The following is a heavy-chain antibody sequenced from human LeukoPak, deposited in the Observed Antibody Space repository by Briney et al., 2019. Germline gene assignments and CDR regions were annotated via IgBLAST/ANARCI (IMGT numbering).Heavy chain of an antibody. CDR3: ARAPGSDPFDY. Sequence: SQTLSLTCTVSGGSISSGSYYWSWIRQPAGKGLEWIGRIYTSGSTNYNPSLKSRVTISVDTSKNQFSLKLSSVTAADTAVYYCARAPGSDPFDYWGQGTLVTVSS. V-gene: IGHV4-61*02. D-gene: IGHD2-21*02. CDR1: GGSISSGSYY. CDR2: IYTSGST. J-gene: IGHJ4*02.